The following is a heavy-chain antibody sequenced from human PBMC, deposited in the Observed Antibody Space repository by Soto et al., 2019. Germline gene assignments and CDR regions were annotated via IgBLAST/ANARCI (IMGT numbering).Heavy chain of an antibody. CDR3: ATGGDYLFDY. D-gene: IGHD4-17*01. V-gene: IGHV3-30-3*01. CDR1: GFTFSSYA. J-gene: IGHJ4*02. Sequence: QVQLVESGGGVVQPGRSLRLSCAASGFTFSSYAMHWVRQAPGKGLEWVAVISYDGSNKYYADSVKGRFTISSENSKNPLYLQMNRLRAEDTAVYYCATGGDYLFDYWGQGTLVTVSS. CDR2: ISYDGSNK.